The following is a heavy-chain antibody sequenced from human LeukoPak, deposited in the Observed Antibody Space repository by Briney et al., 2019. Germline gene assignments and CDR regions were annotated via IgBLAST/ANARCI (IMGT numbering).Heavy chain of an antibody. Sequence: SETLSLTCAVYGGSFSDYCWSWIGQPPGKGLEWIGEINHSGSTNYNPSLKGRVTISVHTSKNQFSLKLSSVTAADTAVYYCARGDGYNTFDYWGQGTLVTVSS. V-gene: IGHV4-34*01. D-gene: IGHD5-24*01. CDR3: ARGDGYNTFDY. CDR2: INHSGST. J-gene: IGHJ4*02. CDR1: GGSFSDYC.